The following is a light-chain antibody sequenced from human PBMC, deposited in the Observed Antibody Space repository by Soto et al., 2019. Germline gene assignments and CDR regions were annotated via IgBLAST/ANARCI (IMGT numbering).Light chain of an antibody. CDR3: QQYYDYPRT. Sequence: AIRMTQSPSSLSASTGDRVTITCRASQGISSYLAWYQQKPGKAPKLLIYAASTLQSGVPSRFSGRGSGTDFTLTISCLQSEDFATYYCQQYYDYPRTFGQGTKVEIK. CDR2: AAS. J-gene: IGKJ1*01. CDR1: QGISSY. V-gene: IGKV1-8*01.